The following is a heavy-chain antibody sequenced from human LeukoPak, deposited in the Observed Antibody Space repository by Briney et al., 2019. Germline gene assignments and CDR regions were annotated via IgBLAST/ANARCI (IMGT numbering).Heavy chain of an antibody. J-gene: IGHJ5*02. V-gene: IGHV4-59*08. Sequence: PSETLSLTCTVSGGYISNYYWNWIRQRPGKGLEWVGHISYSGGTKYNPSLQSRVTISIDTSKNQFSLNLSSVTAADTAVYYCARRVIMSAAGVPDTWLDPWGQGILVTVSS. D-gene: IGHD2-8*01. CDR2: ISYSGGT. CDR1: GGYISNYY. CDR3: ARRVIMSAAGVPDTWLDP.